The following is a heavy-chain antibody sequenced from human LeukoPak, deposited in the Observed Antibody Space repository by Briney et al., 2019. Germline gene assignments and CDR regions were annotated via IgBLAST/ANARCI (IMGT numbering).Heavy chain of an antibody. Sequence: SQTLSFTCAISGDSVSSNSAAWNWIRQSPARGLEWLGRTYYRSKWYNDYAVSVKSRITITADTSKNQFSLQLNSVTPEDTAVYYCARARFLEWLLPGYYFDYWSQGTLVTVSS. V-gene: IGHV6-1*01. CDR1: GDSVSSNSAA. CDR2: TYYRSKWYN. CDR3: ARARFLEWLLPGYYFDY. J-gene: IGHJ4*02. D-gene: IGHD3-3*01.